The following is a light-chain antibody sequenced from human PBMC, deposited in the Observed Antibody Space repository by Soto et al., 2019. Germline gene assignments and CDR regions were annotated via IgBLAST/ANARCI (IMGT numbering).Light chain of an antibody. J-gene: IGKJ4*01. CDR1: QSISSY. V-gene: IGKV1-39*01. Sequence: DIQMTQSPPSLSASVGDRVTITCRASQSISSYLNWYQQKPGKAPKLLIYAASSLQSGVPSRFSGSGSGTDFTLTISSVQPEDFATYYCQQSYSIPLPLGGGTKVDIK. CDR2: AAS. CDR3: QQSYSIPLP.